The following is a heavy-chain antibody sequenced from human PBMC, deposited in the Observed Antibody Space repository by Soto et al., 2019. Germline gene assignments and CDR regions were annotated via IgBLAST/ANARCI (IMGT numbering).Heavy chain of an antibody. Sequence: SVKVSCKASGGTSSSYAISWVRQAPGQGLEWMGGIIPIFGTANYAQKFQGRVTITADESTSTAYMELSSLRSEDTAVYYCARVGGSSGWNFDYWGQGTLVTVSS. CDR3: ARVGGSSGWNFDY. V-gene: IGHV1-69*13. J-gene: IGHJ4*02. CDR2: IIPIFGTA. CDR1: GGTSSSYA. D-gene: IGHD6-19*01.